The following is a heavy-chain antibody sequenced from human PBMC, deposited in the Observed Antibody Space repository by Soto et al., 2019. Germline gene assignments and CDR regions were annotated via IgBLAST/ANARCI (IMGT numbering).Heavy chain of an antibody. CDR2: IYSGGST. V-gene: IGHV3-66*01. Sequence: EVQLVASGGGLVQPGGSLRLSCAASGFTVSSNYMSWVRQAPRKGLEWVSVIYSGGSTYYADSVKGRFTISRDNSKNTLYLQMNSLRAEDTAVYYCARMGDSSGYSGWFDPWGQGTLVTVSS. CDR3: ARMGDSSGYSGWFDP. D-gene: IGHD3-22*01. CDR1: GFTVSSNY. J-gene: IGHJ5*02.